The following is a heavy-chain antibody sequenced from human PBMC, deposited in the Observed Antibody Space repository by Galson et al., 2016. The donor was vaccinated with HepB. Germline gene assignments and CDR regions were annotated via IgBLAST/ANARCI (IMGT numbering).Heavy chain of an antibody. CDR3: AEKLSSGYWYYFDY. D-gene: IGHD3-22*01. CDR2: MSYDGSNK. V-gene: IGHV3-30*18. J-gene: IGHJ4*02. Sequence: SLRLSCATSGFTFSSYGMHWVRQAPGKGLEWVAVMSYDGSNKYYADSVKGRFTISRDISKNTLYLQMNSLRAEDTAVYYCAEKLSSGYWYYFDYWGQGTLVTVSS. CDR1: GFTFSSYG.